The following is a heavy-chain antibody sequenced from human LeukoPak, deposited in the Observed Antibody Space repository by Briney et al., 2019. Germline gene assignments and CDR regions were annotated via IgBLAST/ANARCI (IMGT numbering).Heavy chain of an antibody. CDR2: IYTSGST. CDR1: GGSISSYY. D-gene: IGHD3-10*01. J-gene: IGHJ4*02. Sequence: SETLSLTCTVSGGSISSYYWSRIRQPAGKGLEWIGRIYTSGSTNYNPSLKSRVTMSVDTSKNQFSLKLSSVTAADTAVYYCARDQYYYGSGSYGLDYWGQGTLVTVSS. CDR3: ARDQYYYGSGSYGLDY. V-gene: IGHV4-4*07.